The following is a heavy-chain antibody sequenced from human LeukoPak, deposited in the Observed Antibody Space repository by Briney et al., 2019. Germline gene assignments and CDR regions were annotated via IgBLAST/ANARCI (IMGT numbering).Heavy chain of an antibody. CDR1: RYTFTVYY. J-gene: IGHJ4*02. CDR2: INPNSGDT. D-gene: IGHD3-16*02. CDR3: ARPLRDSFNCFEY. Sequence: EASVKVSCKASRYTFTVYYIHYVRQAPGQGLEYMGWINPNSGDTIYAQKCQGRVTMTRDTSISTAYMELSRLRADDTAVYYCARPLRDSFNCFEYWGQGTLVTVSS. V-gene: IGHV1-2*02.